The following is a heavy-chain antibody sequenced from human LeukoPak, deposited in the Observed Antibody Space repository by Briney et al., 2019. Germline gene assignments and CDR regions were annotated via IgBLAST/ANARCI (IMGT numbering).Heavy chain of an antibody. CDR1: GGSISSYY. D-gene: IGHD6-6*01. CDR3: ARYLSIAASTGFDY. V-gene: IGHV4-59*01. Sequence: SETLSLTCTVSGGSISSYYWSWIRQPPGKGLEWIGYIYYSGSTNYNPSLKSRVTISVDTSKNQFSLKLSSVTAADTAVYYCARYLSIAASTGFDYWGQGTLVTVSS. CDR2: IYYSGST. J-gene: IGHJ4*02.